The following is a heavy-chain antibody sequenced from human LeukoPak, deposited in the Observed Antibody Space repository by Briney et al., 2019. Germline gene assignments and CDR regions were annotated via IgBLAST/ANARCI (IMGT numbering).Heavy chain of an antibody. CDR3: ARRQWNAFDI. V-gene: IGHV4-59*01. J-gene: IGHJ3*02. D-gene: IGHD6-19*01. Sequence: SETLSLTCTVSGGSISSYFWSWIRQPPGKGLEWIGYIYYSGSTNYNPSLKSRVTISVDTSKNQFSLKLSSVTAADTAVYYCARRQWNAFDIWGQGTMVTVSS. CDR1: GGSISSYF. CDR2: IYYSGST.